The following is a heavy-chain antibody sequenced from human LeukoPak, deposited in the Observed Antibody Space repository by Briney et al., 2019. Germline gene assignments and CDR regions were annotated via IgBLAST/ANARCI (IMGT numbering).Heavy chain of an antibody. CDR1: GYTFTSYY. CDR3: AREASIEAAPGIRYYYYGMDV. V-gene: IGHV1-46*01. D-gene: IGHD6-13*01. Sequence: ASVNVSCKASGYTFTSYYMHWVRQAPGQGLEWMGIINPSGGSTSYAQKFQGRVTMTRDTSTSTVYMELSSLRSEDTAVYYCAREASIEAAPGIRYYYYGMDVWGQGTTVTVSS. CDR2: INPSGGST. J-gene: IGHJ6*02.